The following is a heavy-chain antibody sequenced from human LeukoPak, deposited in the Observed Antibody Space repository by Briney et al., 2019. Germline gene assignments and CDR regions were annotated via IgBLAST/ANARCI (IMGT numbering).Heavy chain of an antibody. CDR3: ARRLEVVISHDAFDI. V-gene: IGHV4-38-2*02. D-gene: IGHD3-22*01. CDR2: IYHAGAT. Sequence: SETLSLTCTDSNFSITSNYYWVWIRQPPGKRLEWIGSIYHAGATFYNPSLQSRVTISLDTSNNQFSLKLSSVTAADTAVYYCARRLEVVISHDAFDIWGQGTMVTVSS. CDR1: NFSITSNYY. J-gene: IGHJ3*02.